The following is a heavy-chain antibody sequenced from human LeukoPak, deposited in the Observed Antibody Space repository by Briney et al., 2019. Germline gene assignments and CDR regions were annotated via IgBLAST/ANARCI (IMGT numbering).Heavy chain of an antibody. CDR3: AEGGAARFDY. D-gene: IGHD5-18*01. Sequence: GGSLRLSCAASGFTFSNYAMSWVRQAPGKGLEWVSAISRSDGSTNYADSVKGRFTISRDNSKNTLYLQMNSLRAEDTAVYYCAEGGAARFDYWGQGNLVTVSS. CDR1: GFTFSNYA. V-gene: IGHV3-23*01. CDR2: ISRSDGST. J-gene: IGHJ4*02.